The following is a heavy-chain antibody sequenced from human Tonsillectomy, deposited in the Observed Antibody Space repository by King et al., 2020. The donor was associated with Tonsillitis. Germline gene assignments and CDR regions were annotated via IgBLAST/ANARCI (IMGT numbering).Heavy chain of an antibody. D-gene: IGHD5-18*01. CDR3: ARDKRIKLWSDYYYYGMDV. Sequence: VQLVESGGGLVQPGGSLRLSCAASGFTFSSYAMHWVRQAPGKGLEYVSAISSNGGSTYYANSVKGRFTISRDNSKNTLYLQMGSLRAEDMAVYYCARDKRIKLWSDYYYYGMDVWGQGATVTVSS. V-gene: IGHV3-64*01. CDR1: GFTFSSYA. J-gene: IGHJ6*02. CDR2: ISSNGGST.